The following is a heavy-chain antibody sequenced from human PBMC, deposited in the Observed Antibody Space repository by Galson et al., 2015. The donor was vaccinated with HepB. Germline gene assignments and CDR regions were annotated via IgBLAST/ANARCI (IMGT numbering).Heavy chain of an antibody. V-gene: IGHV1-46*04. J-gene: IGHJ5*02. CDR3: ARAGSGSYEYTRGYNWFDP. CDR2: INPSGGST. Sequence: SVKVSCKASGYTFTSYYMHWVRQAPGQGLEWMGIINPSGGSTSYAQKLQGRVTMTRDTSTSTVYMELSSLRSEDTAVYYCARAGSGSYEYTRGYNWFDPWGQGTLVTVSS. CDR1: GYTFTSYY. D-gene: IGHD1-26*01.